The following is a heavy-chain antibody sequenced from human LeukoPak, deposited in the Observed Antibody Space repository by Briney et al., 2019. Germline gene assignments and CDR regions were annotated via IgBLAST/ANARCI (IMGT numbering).Heavy chain of an antibody. CDR3: ARDLYYFGSSACFGY. Sequence: PGGSLRLSCAASGFTFSSYWMSWVRQAPGKGLEWVANIKQDGSEKYYVDSVKGRFTISRDNDKKSLYLQMNSLRAEDTAVYYCARDLYYFGSSACFGYWGQGTLVTVSS. CDR1: GFTFSSYW. D-gene: IGHD3-22*01. CDR2: IKQDGSEK. V-gene: IGHV3-7*05. J-gene: IGHJ4*02.